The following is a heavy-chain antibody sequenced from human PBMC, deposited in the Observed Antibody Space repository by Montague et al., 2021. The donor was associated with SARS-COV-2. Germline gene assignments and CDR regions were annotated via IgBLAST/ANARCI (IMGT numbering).Heavy chain of an antibody. V-gene: IGHV4-4*02. CDR3: ARGRQHINMVVVVVTGGEYYFDF. J-gene: IGHJ4*02. CDR1: GGSISSSNW. CDR2: IYHSGST. Sequence: SETLSLTCAVSGGSISSSNWWSWVRQPPGKGLEWVGEIYHSGSTNYNPSLKSRVTISVDKSKNQFSLKMTSVTAADTAVYYCARGRQHINMVVVVVTGGEYYFDFWGQGTLVAVFS. D-gene: IGHD3-22*01.